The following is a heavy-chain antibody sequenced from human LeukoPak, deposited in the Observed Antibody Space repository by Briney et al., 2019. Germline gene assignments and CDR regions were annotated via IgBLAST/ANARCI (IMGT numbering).Heavy chain of an antibody. Sequence: SETLSLTSAVYGGSFSGYYWSWIRPPPRNGLEWIGEINHSGSTNYNPSLKSRVTISLNTSKNQFSLKLSSVTAADTAVYYCGSRPRYCSGGSCRVRYFDYWGQGTLVTVSS. V-gene: IGHV4-34*01. CDR3: GSRPRYCSGGSCRVRYFDY. D-gene: IGHD2-15*01. CDR2: INHSGST. CDR1: GGSFSGYY. J-gene: IGHJ4*02.